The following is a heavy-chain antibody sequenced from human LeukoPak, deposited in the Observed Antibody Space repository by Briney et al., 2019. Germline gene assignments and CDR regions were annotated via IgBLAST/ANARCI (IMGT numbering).Heavy chain of an antibody. Sequence: PSETLSLTCTVSGYSISSGYYWCWIRPPAGKVLEWIGHIYTRGSTNYNSSLKSRFTISVDTSKNQYSLKLSSVTAADTAVYYCARAPPPRIAAAGTRWFDPWGQGTLVTVSS. V-gene: IGHV4-61*09. CDR1: GYSISSGYY. CDR3: ARAPPPRIAAAGTRWFDP. J-gene: IGHJ5*02. D-gene: IGHD6-13*01. CDR2: IYTRGST.